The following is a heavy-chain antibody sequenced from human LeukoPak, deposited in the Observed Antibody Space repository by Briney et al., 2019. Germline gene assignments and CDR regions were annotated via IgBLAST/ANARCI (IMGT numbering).Heavy chain of an antibody. V-gene: IGHV4-38-2*02. D-gene: IGHD5-24*01. CDR2: IYHSGST. CDR1: GYSISSGYY. Sequence: SETLSLTCTVSGYSISSGYYWGWIRQPPGKGLEWIGSIYHSGSTYYNPSLKSRVTISADTSKNQLSLKLSSVTAADTAVYYCARGTITWFDPWGQGTLVTVSS. J-gene: IGHJ5*02. CDR3: ARGTITWFDP.